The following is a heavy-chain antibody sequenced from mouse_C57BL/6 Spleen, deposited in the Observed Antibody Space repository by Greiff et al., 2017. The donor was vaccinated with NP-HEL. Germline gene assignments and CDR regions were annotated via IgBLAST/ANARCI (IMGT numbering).Heavy chain of an antibody. CDR2: ISDGGSYT. CDR1: GFTFSSYA. CDR3: ARGQIYYDYDGGFDY. J-gene: IGHJ2*01. D-gene: IGHD2-4*01. Sequence: EVKVVESGGGLVKPGGSLKLSCAASGFTFSSYAMSWVRQTPEKRLEWVATISDGGSYTYYPDNVKGRFTISRDNAKNNLYLQMSHLKSEDTAMYYCARGQIYYDYDGGFDYWGQGTTLTVSS. V-gene: IGHV5-4*03.